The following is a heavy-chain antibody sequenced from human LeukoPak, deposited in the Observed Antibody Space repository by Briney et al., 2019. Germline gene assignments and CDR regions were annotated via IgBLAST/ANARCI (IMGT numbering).Heavy chain of an antibody. CDR2: MNPNSGNT. V-gene: IGHV1-8*01. CDR3: AREKLDYGDYESQEGGYFDY. J-gene: IGHJ4*02. Sequence: GASVKVSCKASGYTFTIYDINWVRQATGQGLEWMGWMNPNSGNTGYAQKFQGRVTMTRNTSISTAYMELSSLRSEDTAVYYCAREKLDYGDYESQEGGYFDYWGQGTLVTVSS. D-gene: IGHD4-17*01. CDR1: GYTFTIYD.